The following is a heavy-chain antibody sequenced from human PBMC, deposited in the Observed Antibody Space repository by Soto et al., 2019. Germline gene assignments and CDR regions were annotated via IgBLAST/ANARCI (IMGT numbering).Heavy chain of an antibody. CDR3: ARGALRWSTSWDFDY. Sequence: QLQLQESGSGLVKPSQTLSLTCAVSGGSISSGGYCWGWIRQPPGKGLEWIGYIYASGSTYYNPSLRSRVTISVDRSKNQFSLKVSSVTAADTAVYYCARGALRWSTSWDFDYWGQGTLVTFSS. V-gene: IGHV4-30-2*01. J-gene: IGHJ4*02. D-gene: IGHD4-17*01. CDR1: GGSISSGGYC. CDR2: IYASGST.